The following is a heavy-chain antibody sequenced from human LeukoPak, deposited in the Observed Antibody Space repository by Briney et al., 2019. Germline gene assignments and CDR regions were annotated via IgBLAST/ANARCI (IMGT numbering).Heavy chain of an antibody. D-gene: IGHD2-2*01. CDR1: GGSITSYNFH. V-gene: IGHV4-61*01. Sequence: SETLSLTRTVSGGSITSYNFHWGWIRQPPGKGMEWIGYIYYTGSTEYHPSLKSRVTISLDTSKNQFSLKLTSVTAADTAVYYCARVYQSAEYYFDYWGQGNLVSVSS. CDR3: ARVYQSAEYYFDY. CDR2: IYYTGST. J-gene: IGHJ4*02.